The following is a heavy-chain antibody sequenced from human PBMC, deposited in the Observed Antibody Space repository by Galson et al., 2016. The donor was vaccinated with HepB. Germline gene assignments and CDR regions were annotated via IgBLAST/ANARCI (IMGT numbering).Heavy chain of an antibody. Sequence: SVKVSCKASGYTFSNYYMHWVRQAPGQGLEWMGKINPSGGSTSYAQKFQGRVTMTRDTSTSTVYMELSSLRSEDTAVYYCARDRVWFGELYGMDVWGQGTTVTASS. CDR1: GYTFSNYY. J-gene: IGHJ6*02. V-gene: IGHV1-46*01. CDR2: INPSGGST. D-gene: IGHD3-10*01. CDR3: ARDRVWFGELYGMDV.